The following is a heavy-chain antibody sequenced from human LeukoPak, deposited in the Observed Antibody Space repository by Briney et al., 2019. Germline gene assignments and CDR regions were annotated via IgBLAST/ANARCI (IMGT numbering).Heavy chain of an antibody. V-gene: IGHV3-15*01. CDR1: GFTFSNAW. Sequence: GGSLRLSCVASGFTFSNAWMSWVRQSPGKGLEWVGRIKSKTDGGTADYAAPVKGRFTISRDDSKNTLYLQMNSLKTEDTAVYYCTTVFAGDYSSSYYYTDVWGKGTTVTVSS. J-gene: IGHJ6*03. CDR2: IKSKTDGGTA. D-gene: IGHD4-11*01. CDR3: TTVFAGDYSSSYYYTDV.